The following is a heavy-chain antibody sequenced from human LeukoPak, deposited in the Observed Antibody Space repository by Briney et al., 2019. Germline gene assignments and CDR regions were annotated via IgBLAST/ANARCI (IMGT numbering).Heavy chain of an antibody. V-gene: IGHV3-48*01. D-gene: IGHD3-16*02. CDR3: ARDPIYDYVWGSYRYTGTYYYYYMDV. J-gene: IGHJ6*03. Sequence: GGSLRLSCAASGFTFSSYSMNWVRQAPGKGLEWVSYISSSSSTIYYADSVKGRFTISRDNAKNSLYLQMNSLRAEDTAVYYCARDPIYDYVWGSYRYTGTYYYYYMDVWGKGTTVTVSS. CDR2: ISSSSSTI. CDR1: GFTFSSYS.